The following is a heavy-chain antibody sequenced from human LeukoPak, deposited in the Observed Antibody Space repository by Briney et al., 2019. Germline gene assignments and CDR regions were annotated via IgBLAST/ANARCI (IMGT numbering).Heavy chain of an antibody. Sequence: SETLSLTCAVYGGSFSGYYWSWIRQPPGKGLEWIGEINHSGSTNYNPSLKSRVTISVDTSKNQFSLKLSSVTAADTAVYYCARGLLVNGSYYENWFDPWGQGTLVTVSS. D-gene: IGHD1-26*01. J-gene: IGHJ5*02. CDR2: INHSGST. V-gene: IGHV4-34*01. CDR1: GGSFSGYY. CDR3: ARGLLVNGSYYENWFDP.